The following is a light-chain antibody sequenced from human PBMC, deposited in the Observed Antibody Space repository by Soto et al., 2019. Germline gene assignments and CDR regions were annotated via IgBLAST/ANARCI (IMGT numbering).Light chain of an antibody. V-gene: IGLV2-14*01. Sequence: QPVLTQPASVSGSPGQSITISCTGTNSDVGGYNYVSWYQQHPVKAPKLMIYEVTNRPSGVSNRFSGSKSGNTASLTISGLQAEDEADYYCSSYTSSSTLVFGGGTKLTVL. CDR1: NSDVGGYNY. J-gene: IGLJ3*02. CDR2: EVT. CDR3: SSYTSSSTLV.